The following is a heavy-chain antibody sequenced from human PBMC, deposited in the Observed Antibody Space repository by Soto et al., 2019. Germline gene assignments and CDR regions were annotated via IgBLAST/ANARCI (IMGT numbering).Heavy chain of an antibody. CDR3: ARGKQLVKAFDY. V-gene: IGHV3-48*01. J-gene: IGHJ4*02. CDR1: GFTFSSYS. CDR2: ISSSSTI. D-gene: IGHD6-13*01. Sequence: EVQLVESGGGLVQPGGSLRLSCAASGFTFSSYSMNWVRQAPGKGLEWVSYISSSSTIYYADSVKGRFTISRDNAKNSLYLQMNSLRAEDTAVYYCARGKQLVKAFDYWGQGTLVTVSS.